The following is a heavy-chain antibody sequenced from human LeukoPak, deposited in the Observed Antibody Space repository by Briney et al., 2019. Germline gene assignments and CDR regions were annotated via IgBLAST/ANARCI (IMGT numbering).Heavy chain of an antibody. CDR2: MNPNNGNT. J-gene: IGHJ4*02. CDR1: GYTFTSYD. Sequence: ASVKVSCKASGYTFTSYDINWVRQATGQGLEWMGWMNPNNGNTNYAQKLQGRVTMTTDTSTSTAYMELRSLRSDDTAVYYCARRDNTMVRGVIRYYFDYWGQGTLVTVSS. CDR3: ARRDNTMVRGVIRYYFDY. D-gene: IGHD3-10*01. V-gene: IGHV1-18*01.